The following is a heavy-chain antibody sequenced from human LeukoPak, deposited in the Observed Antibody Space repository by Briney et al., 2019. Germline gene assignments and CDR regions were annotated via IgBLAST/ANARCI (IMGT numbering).Heavy chain of an antibody. Sequence: SETLSLTCTVSGGSLSSYYWSWIRQPPGKGLEWIGYIYYSGSTNYNPSLKSRVTISVDTSKNQFSLKLSSVTAADTAVYYCARVGGELIDYWGQGTLVTVSS. CDR2: IYYSGST. CDR3: ARVGGELIDY. D-gene: IGHD3-10*01. CDR1: GGSLSSYY. J-gene: IGHJ4*02. V-gene: IGHV4-59*01.